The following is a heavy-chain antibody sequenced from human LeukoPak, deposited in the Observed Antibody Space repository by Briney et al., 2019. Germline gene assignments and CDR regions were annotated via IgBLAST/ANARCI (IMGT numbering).Heavy chain of an antibody. Sequence: ASVKVSCKASGYTFTTYGISWVRQAPGQGLEWMGWISAHNGNTNYAQKLQGRVTMTTDTSTSTAYMELRSVRSDDTAVYYCARDAGITGTRSGFDYWGQGTLVTVSS. CDR2: ISAHNGNT. V-gene: IGHV1-18*01. CDR3: ARDAGITGTRSGFDY. D-gene: IGHD1-7*01. CDR1: GYTFTTYG. J-gene: IGHJ4*02.